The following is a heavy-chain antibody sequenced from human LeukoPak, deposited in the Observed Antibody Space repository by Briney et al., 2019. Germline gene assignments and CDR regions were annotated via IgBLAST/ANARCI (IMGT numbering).Heavy chain of an antibody. J-gene: IGHJ4*02. CDR3: AGGPIGRYYFDY. CDR1: GGSFSGYY. CDR2: INHSGST. Sequence: PSETPSLTCAVYGGSFSGYYWSWIRQPPGKGLEWIGEINHSGSTNYNPSLKSRVTISVDTSKNQFSLKLSSVTAADTAVYYCAGGPIGRYYFDYWGQGTLVTVSS. V-gene: IGHV4-34*01. D-gene: IGHD1-14*01.